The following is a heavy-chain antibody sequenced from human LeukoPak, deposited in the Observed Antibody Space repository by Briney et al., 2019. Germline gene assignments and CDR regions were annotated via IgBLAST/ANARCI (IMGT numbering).Heavy chain of an antibody. Sequence: GGSLRLSCAASGFTFSSYGMHWVRQAPGKGLEWVAVISYDGSNKYYADSVKGRFTISRDNSKNTLYLQMNSLRAEDTAVYYCATATYYDILTGYSGDAFDIWGQGTMVTVSP. CDR3: ATATYYDILTGYSGDAFDI. V-gene: IGHV3-30*03. D-gene: IGHD3-9*01. J-gene: IGHJ3*02. CDR2: ISYDGSNK. CDR1: GFTFSSYG.